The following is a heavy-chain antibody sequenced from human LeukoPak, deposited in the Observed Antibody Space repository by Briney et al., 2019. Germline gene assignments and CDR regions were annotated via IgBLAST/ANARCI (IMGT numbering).Heavy chain of an antibody. V-gene: IGHV3-7*01. CDR3: AELGITMIGGV. Sequence: GGSLRLSCAASGVTFSMSWMTWVRQAPGKGLEWLANIKEDGSVKIYVDSVKGRFTISRDNAKNSLYLQMNSLRAEDTAVYYCAELGITMIGGVWGKGTTVTISS. D-gene: IGHD3-10*02. J-gene: IGHJ6*04. CDR1: GVTFSMSW. CDR2: IKEDGSVK.